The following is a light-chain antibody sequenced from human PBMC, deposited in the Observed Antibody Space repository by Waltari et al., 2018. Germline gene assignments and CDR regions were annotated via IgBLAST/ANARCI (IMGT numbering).Light chain of an antibody. CDR2: EVN. CDR3: CSYAGSSTYV. Sequence: QSALTQPASVSGSPGQSITISCTGASSDVGSYNLVSWYRQHPGKAPKLVIYEVNRRPSWVSHRFSGSKSGNTASLTISGLQTEDEADYFCCSYAGSSTYVFGTGTKVTVL. J-gene: IGLJ1*01. CDR1: SSDVGSYNL. V-gene: IGLV2-23*02.